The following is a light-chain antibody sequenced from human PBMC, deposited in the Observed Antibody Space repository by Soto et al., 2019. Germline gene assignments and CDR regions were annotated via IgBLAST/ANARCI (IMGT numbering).Light chain of an antibody. V-gene: IGKV3-15*01. Sequence: EIVMTQSPATLSVSPGERATLSCRASQSVSSNLAWYQQKPGQAPRLLIYGASTRATGLPARFSGSGSGTEFTLTISSLQSEDFAVYYCHQYNNGPQTFGQGTKV. J-gene: IGKJ1*01. CDR3: HQYNNGPQT. CDR2: GAS. CDR1: QSVSSN.